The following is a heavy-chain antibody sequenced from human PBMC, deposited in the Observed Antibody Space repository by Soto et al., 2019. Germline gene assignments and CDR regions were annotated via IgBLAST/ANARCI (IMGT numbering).Heavy chain of an antibody. CDR1: GFTFTRYS. J-gene: IGHJ4*02. V-gene: IGHV3-21*06. Sequence: AGGSLRLSCAASGFTFTRYSMDWVRQAPGKGLEWVSSISSTTNYIYYGDSMKGRFTISRDNAKNSLYLEMNSLRAEDTAVYYCARESEDLTSNFDYWGQGTLVTVSS. CDR2: ISSTTNYI. CDR3: ARESEDLTSNFDY.